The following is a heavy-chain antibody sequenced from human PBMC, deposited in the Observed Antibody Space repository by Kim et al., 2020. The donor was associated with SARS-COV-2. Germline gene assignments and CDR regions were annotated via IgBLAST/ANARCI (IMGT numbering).Heavy chain of an antibody. V-gene: IGHV4-39*01. CDR3: GELSSFMITFGGVFRPSSCYCDY. CDR1: GGSISSSSYY. Sequence: SETLSLTCTVSGGSISSSSYYWGWIRQPPGKGLEWSGNINYSGSTYYNPSLKSRVTISVDTSKNQFSLKLSSVTDADTAVYYCGELSSFMITFGGVFRPSSCYCDYWGRGPLVTLP. J-gene: IGHJ4*02. CDR2: INYSGST. D-gene: IGHD3-16*01.